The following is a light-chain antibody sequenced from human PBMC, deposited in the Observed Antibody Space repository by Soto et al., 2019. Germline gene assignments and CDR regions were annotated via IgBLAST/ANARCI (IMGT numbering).Light chain of an antibody. CDR2: GES. Sequence: EIVLTQSPATLSLSPGERATISCRASQSVGSNYLAWYEQKPGQAPRLLIYGESIRATGIPDRLSGSGSGTELTLTISRLEPEDFAVYYCQKYGKLPGTCGQGTKVDIK. CDR3: QKYGKLPGT. V-gene: IGKV3-20*01. CDR1: QSVGSNY. J-gene: IGKJ1*01.